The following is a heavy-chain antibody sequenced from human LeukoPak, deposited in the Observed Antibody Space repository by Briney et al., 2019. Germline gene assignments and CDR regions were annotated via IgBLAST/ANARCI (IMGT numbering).Heavy chain of an antibody. CDR1: GYSISSGDY. CDR3: ARRRTGVSFDY. V-gene: IGHV4-38-2*01. CDR2: IYHSGST. Sequence: SETLSLTCAVSGYSISSGDYWGWIRQPPGEGLEWIGSIYHSGSTYYNPSLKSRFTISVDTSKNQFSLKLSSVTAADTAVYYCARRRTGVSFDYWGQGTLVTVSS. D-gene: IGHD3-10*01. J-gene: IGHJ4*02.